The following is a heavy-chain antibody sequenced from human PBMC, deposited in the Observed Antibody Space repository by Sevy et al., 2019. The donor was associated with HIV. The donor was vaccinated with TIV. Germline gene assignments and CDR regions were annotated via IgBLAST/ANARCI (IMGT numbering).Heavy chain of an antibody. CDR2: ISSSSSTI. J-gene: IGHJ3*02. Sequence: GGSLRLSCAASGFTFSSYSMNWVRQAPGKGLEWVSYISSSSSTIYYADSVKGRFTISRDNAKKSLYLQMNSLRDEDTAVYYCAREDSLITFGGVIVRGAFDIWGQGTMVTVSS. D-gene: IGHD3-16*02. V-gene: IGHV3-48*02. CDR3: AREDSLITFGGVIVRGAFDI. CDR1: GFTFSSYS.